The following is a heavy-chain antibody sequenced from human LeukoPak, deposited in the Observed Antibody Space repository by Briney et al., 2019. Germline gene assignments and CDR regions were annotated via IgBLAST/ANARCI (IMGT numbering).Heavy chain of an antibody. CDR1: GFTFSNYA. Sequence: SGGSLRLSCAASGFTFSNYAMSWVRQAPGKGLEWVSTINDRGIATYYADSVKGRFTISRDNSKNTLSLQVSSLRAEDTAIYYCASIGGPYREPLDYWGQGSLVTVSS. J-gene: IGHJ4*02. V-gene: IGHV3-23*01. CDR2: INDRGIAT. CDR3: ASIGGPYREPLDY. D-gene: IGHD5-24*01.